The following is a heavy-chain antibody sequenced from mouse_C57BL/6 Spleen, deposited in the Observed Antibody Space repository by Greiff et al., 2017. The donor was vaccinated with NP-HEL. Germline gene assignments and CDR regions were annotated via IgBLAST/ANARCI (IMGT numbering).Heavy chain of an antibody. CDR2: IDPENGDT. CDR1: GFNIKDDY. Sequence: EVQLQQSGAELVRPGASVKLSCTASGFNIKDDYMHWVKQRPEQGLEWIGWIDPENGDTEYASKFQGKATITADTSSNTAYLQLSSLTSEDTAVYYCTILITTVVGPGFAYWGQGTLVTVSA. D-gene: IGHD1-1*01. V-gene: IGHV14-4*01. J-gene: IGHJ3*01. CDR3: TILITTVVGPGFAY.